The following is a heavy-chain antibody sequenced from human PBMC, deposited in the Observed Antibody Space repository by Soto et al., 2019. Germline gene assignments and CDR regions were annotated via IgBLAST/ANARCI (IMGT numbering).Heavy chain of an antibody. J-gene: IGHJ4*02. CDR3: ARGRDGYNPDY. V-gene: IGHV3-33*01. D-gene: IGHD5-12*01. CDR2: IWYDGSNK. CDR1: GFTFRNYG. Sequence: QVQLVESGGGVVQPGRSLRLSCAASGFTFRNYGMHWARQAPGKGLEWMAVIWYDGSNKDYADSVKGRFTISRDNSKNTLYLQMNSLRDEDTAVYYCARGRDGYNPDYWGQGTLVTVSS.